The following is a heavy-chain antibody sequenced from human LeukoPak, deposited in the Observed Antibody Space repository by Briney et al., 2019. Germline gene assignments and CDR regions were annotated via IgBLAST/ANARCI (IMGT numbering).Heavy chain of an antibody. Sequence: SETLSLTCTVSGGSISSSSYYWGWIRQPPGKGLEWIGSIYYSGSTYYNPSLKSRVTISVDTSKNQFSLKLSSVTAADTAVYYCARRAIDFWSGYPFDYWGQGTLVTVSS. CDR3: ARRAIDFWSGYPFDY. V-gene: IGHV4-39*01. J-gene: IGHJ4*02. D-gene: IGHD3-3*01. CDR2: IYYSGST. CDR1: GGSISSSSYY.